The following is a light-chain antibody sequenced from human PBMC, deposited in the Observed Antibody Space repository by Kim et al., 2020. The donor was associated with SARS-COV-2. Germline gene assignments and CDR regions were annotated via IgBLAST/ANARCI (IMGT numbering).Light chain of an antibody. Sequence: ASVGERATITCRASQDIAKSLAWYQQKPGKVPQVLIYAASTLQSGVPARFSGSGSGTEFTLTIGSLQTEDVATYYCQKYNSAPWTFGPGTKVDIK. V-gene: IGKV1-27*01. CDR1: QDIAKS. CDR3: QKYNSAPWT. J-gene: IGKJ1*01. CDR2: AAS.